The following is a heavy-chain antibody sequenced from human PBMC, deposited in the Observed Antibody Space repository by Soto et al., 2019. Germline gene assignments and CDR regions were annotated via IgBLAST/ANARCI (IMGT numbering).Heavy chain of an antibody. Sequence: PGASLKISCKGSGYSFTSYWIGWVRQMPGKGLEWMGIIYPGDSDTRYSPSFQGQVTISADKSISTAYLQWSSLKASDTAMYYCARQGPAARYAFDIWGQGTMVTVSS. CDR2: IYPGDSDT. V-gene: IGHV5-51*01. CDR1: GYSFTSYW. CDR3: ARQGPAARYAFDI. J-gene: IGHJ3*02. D-gene: IGHD6-6*01.